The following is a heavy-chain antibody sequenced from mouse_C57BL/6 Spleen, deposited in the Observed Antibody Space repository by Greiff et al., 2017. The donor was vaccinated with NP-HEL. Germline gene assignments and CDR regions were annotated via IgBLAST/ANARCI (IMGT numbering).Heavy chain of an antibody. V-gene: IGHV2-9-1*01. CDR2: IWTGGGT. D-gene: IGHD2-5*01. CDR1: GFSLTSYA. J-gene: IGHJ2*01. Sequence: VQRVESGPGLVAPSQSLSITCTVSGFSLTSYAISWVRQPPGKGLEWLGVIWTGGGTNYNSALKSRLSISKDNSKSQVFLKMNSLQTDDTARYYCARLRGSNYGYFDYWGQGTTLTVSS. CDR3: ARLRGSNYGYFDY.